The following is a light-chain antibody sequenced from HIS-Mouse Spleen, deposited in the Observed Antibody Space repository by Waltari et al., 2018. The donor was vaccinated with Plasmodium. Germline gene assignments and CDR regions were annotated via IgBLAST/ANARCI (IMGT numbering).Light chain of an antibody. J-gene: IGKJ1*01. V-gene: IGKV1-39*01. CDR1: QSISSY. CDR2: AAS. CDR3: QQSYSTWT. Sequence: DIQMTQSPSSLSASVGDRVTITCRASQSISSYLNWYQQKPGKAPNLLIYAASSLQSGVPSSFSVSGSGTDFTLTISSLQPEDFATYYCQQSYSTWTFGQGTKVEIK.